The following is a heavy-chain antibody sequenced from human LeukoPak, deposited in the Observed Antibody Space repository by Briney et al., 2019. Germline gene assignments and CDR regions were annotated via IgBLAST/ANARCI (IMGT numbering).Heavy chain of an antibody. D-gene: IGHD5-12*01. CDR3: ARVISGYDWGYFDY. Sequence: GESLRISCKGSGCIFTSYWISWVRQLPGKGLEWMGRIDPSDSYTNYSPSFQGHVTISADKSISTAYLQWSSLKASDTAMYYCARVISGYDWGYFDYWGQGTLVTVSS. CDR2: IDPSDSYT. CDR1: GCIFTSYW. V-gene: IGHV5-10-1*01. J-gene: IGHJ4*02.